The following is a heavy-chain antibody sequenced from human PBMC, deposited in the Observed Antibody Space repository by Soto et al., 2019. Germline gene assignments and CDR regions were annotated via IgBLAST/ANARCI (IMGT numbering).Heavy chain of an antibody. J-gene: IGHJ4*02. D-gene: IGHD4-17*01. CDR3: ARDGLSPYGARVGIDY. V-gene: IGHV3-66*01. CDR1: GFTVSSNY. CDR2: IYSGGST. Sequence: EVQLVESGGGLVQPGGSLRLSCAASGFTVSSNYMSWVRQAPGKGLEWVSVIYSGGSTYYADSVKGRFTISRDNSKNTLYLQMNSLRAEDTAVYYCARDGLSPYGARVGIDYWGQGTLVTVSS.